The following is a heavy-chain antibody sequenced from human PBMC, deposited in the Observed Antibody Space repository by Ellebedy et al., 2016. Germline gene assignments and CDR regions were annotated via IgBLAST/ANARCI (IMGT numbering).Heavy chain of an antibody. D-gene: IGHD4-23*01. V-gene: IGHV1-18*01. J-gene: IGHJ5*02. CDR2: ISVYNGDT. Sequence: ASVKVSXXASGYTFRSYTISWVRQAPGQGLEWMGWISVYNGDTHYAQKVQGRVTMTTDTSMRTAYLEVRSLRSADTAVYYCVREGGGGRFDPWGQGTLVTVSS. CDR1: GYTFRSYT. CDR3: VREGGGGRFDP.